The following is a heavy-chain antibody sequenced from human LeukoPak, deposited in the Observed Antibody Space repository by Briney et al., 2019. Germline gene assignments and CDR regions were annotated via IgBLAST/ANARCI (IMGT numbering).Heavy chain of an antibody. CDR2: ISYDGSNK. Sequence: GGSLRLSCAASGFTFSSYAMHWVRQAPGKGLEWVAVISYDGSNKYYADSVKGRFTISRDNFKNTLYLQMNSLRAEDTAVYYCARSFGIVVVNDAFDIWGQGTMVTVSS. V-gene: IGHV3-30-3*01. CDR1: GFTFSSYA. CDR3: ARSFGIVVVNDAFDI. D-gene: IGHD3-22*01. J-gene: IGHJ3*02.